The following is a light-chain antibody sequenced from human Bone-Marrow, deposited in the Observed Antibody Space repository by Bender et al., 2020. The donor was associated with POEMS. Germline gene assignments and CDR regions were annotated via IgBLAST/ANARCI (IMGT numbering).Light chain of an antibody. CDR2: QDT. CDR3: QSWGSNTAV. Sequence: SYELTQPPSVSVSPGQTATITCSGEKLGEEYACWYQQKPGQSPVVVIYQDTKRPSGIPERFSGSTSGNTASLTISGSQNMEEANYYCQSWGSNTAVFGGGTKVIDL. CDR1: KLGEEY. J-gene: IGLJ2*01. V-gene: IGLV3-1*01.